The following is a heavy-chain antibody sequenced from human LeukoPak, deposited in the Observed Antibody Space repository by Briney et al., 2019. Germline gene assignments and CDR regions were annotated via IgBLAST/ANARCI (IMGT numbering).Heavy chain of an antibody. CDR2: IYPDDSDT. V-gene: IGHV5-51*01. J-gene: IGHJ3*02. Sequence: GGSLMISCKGSGYSFITDYIGWVRQMPGKRLEWMGIIYPDDSDTTYSPSFQGQVTISVDKSITTAFLQWSSLRASDTAMYYCARQTYANNLDAFDIWGQGTMVTVSS. CDR3: ARQTYANNLDAFDI. D-gene: IGHD2-8*01. CDR1: GYSFITDY.